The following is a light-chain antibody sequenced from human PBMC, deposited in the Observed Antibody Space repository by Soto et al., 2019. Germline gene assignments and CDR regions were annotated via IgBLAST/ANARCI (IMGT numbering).Light chain of an antibody. Sequence: QSVLTQPPSVSAAPGQKVTISCSGSSSNIEDNYVSWYQQLPGTAPKLLIYEDNRRPSGIPDRFSGSKPGTSATLGITGLQTGDEADYYCGTWDNSLSGGVFGGGTKLTVL. CDR3: GTWDNSLSGGV. CDR1: SSNIEDNY. CDR2: EDN. J-gene: IGLJ3*02. V-gene: IGLV1-51*02.